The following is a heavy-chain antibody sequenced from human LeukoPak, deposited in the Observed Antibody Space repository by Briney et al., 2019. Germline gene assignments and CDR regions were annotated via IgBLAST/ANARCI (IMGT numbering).Heavy chain of an antibody. J-gene: IGHJ6*02. D-gene: IGHD2-8*02. CDR1: GYTSTGYF. V-gene: IGHV1-2*02. CDR2: INPNSGGT. Sequence: GASVKVSCKASGYTSTGYFMHWVRQAPGQGLEWMGWINPNSGGTNYAQKSQGRVTMTRDTSISTAYMELSSLRSDDTAVYYCAREVLAKNYGMDVWGQGTTVTVSS. CDR3: AREVLAKNYGMDV.